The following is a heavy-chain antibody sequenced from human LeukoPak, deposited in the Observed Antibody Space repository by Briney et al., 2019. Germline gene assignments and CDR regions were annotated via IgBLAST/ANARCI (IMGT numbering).Heavy chain of an antibody. CDR3: ARAIKAPGTPENAFDI. Sequence: GGSLRLSCAASGFTFNCYAMHWVRQAPGEGLEWVAVISYDGTDQYYADSVRGRLTISRDNSQSTLYLQLNSLTTEDTALYYCARAIKAPGTPENAFDIWGQGAMVTVSS. D-gene: IGHD6-13*01. J-gene: IGHJ3*02. V-gene: IGHV3-30*01. CDR2: ISYDGTDQ. CDR1: GFTFNCYA.